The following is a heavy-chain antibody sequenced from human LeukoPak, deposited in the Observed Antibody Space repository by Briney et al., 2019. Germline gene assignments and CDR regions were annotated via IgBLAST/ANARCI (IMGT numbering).Heavy chain of an antibody. J-gene: IGHJ6*03. D-gene: IGHD4-17*01. Sequence: ASVKVSCKASGGTFSSYAISWVRQAPGQGLEWMGRIIPIFGTANYAQKFQGRVTITADKSTSTAYMELSSLRSEDTAVYYCARDQAVTTRMDVWGKGTTVTVSS. CDR3: ARDQAVTTRMDV. CDR1: GGTFSSYA. V-gene: IGHV1-69*06. CDR2: IIPIFGTA.